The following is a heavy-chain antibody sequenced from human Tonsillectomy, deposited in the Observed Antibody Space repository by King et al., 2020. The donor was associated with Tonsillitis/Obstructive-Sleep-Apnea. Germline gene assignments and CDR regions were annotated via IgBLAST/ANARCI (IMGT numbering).Heavy chain of an antibody. CDR3: ARDYEGDYFDY. CDR2: IWYDGSNK. Sequence: QLVQSGGGVVQPGRSLRLSCAASGFTFSSYGMHWVRQAPGKGLEWVAVIWYDGSNKYYADSVKGRFTNSRDNSKNTLYLQMNSLRAEDTAVYYCARDYEGDYFDYWGQGTLVTVSS. CDR1: GFTFSSYG. J-gene: IGHJ4*02. V-gene: IGHV3-33*01. D-gene: IGHD5-12*01.